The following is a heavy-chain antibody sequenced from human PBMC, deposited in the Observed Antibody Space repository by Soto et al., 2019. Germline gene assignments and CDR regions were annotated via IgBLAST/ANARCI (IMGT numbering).Heavy chain of an antibody. D-gene: IGHD3-16*01. J-gene: IGHJ4*02. CDR1: GFTFSDSA. V-gene: IGHV3-23*01. CDR2: ISASGYST. Sequence: LRLSCAASGFTFSDSAMGWVRQAPGKGLEWVSSISASGYSTYYADSVKGRFTISRDTSKNTLYLQTNSLRAEDTAMYYCAKMGRDAYKPIYSWGPRSLVTVS. CDR3: AKMGRDAYKPIYS.